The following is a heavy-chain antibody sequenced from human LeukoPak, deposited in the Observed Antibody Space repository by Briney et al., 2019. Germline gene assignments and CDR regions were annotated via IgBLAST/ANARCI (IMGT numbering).Heavy chain of an antibody. D-gene: IGHD6-19*01. CDR2: NNPNRGGT. J-gene: IGHJ4*02. CDR1: GYTFTGYY. V-gene: IGHV1-2*06. Sequence: ASVKVSCKASGYTFTGYYMHWLRQAPGQGLEWMGRNNPNRGGTNYAQKFQGRVTMTRDTSISTAYMELGRLRSDDTSVYYWVRYTVWAGDYWGQGTLVPVSS. CDR3: VRYTVWAGDY.